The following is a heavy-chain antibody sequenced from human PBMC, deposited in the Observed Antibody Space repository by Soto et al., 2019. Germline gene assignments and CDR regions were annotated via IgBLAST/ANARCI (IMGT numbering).Heavy chain of an antibody. Sequence: QVQLLESGPGLVKPSQTLSLTCSVSGDSISNLDYFWAWIRQPPGQALEYIGYIYKSATTYYNPSFESRDAISVDTSKSKFSLNVTSVTAADSAVYFWARGRYCLTGRCFPNWFDSWGQGALVTVSS. CDR1: GDSISNLDYF. D-gene: IGHD7-27*01. V-gene: IGHV4-30-4*01. J-gene: IGHJ5*01. CDR2: IYKSATT. CDR3: ARGRYCLTGRCFPNWFDS.